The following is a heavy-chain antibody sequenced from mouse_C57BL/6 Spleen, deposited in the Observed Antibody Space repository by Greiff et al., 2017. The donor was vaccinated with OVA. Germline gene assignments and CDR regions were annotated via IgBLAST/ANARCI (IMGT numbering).Heavy chain of an antibody. CDR1: GYAFSSSW. CDR3: AREEVARDYYAMDY. CDR2: IYPGGGDT. D-gene: IGHD1-1*01. V-gene: IGHV1-82*01. Sequence: QVQLKESGPELVKPGASVKISCKASGYAFSSSWMNWVKQRPGKGLEWIGRIYPGGGDTNYNGKFKGKATLTADKSSSTAYMQLSSLTSEDSAVYFGAREEVARDYYAMDYWGQGTSVTVSS. J-gene: IGHJ4*01.